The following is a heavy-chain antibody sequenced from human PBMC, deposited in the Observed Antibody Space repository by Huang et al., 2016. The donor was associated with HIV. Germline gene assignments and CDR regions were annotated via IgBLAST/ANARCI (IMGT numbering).Heavy chain of an antibody. D-gene: IGHD3-3*01. CDR3: ARAIFGVVIIPVVFDY. CDR1: GGSISSGSYY. CDR2: IYTSGST. J-gene: IGHJ4*02. V-gene: IGHV4-61*09. Sequence: QVQLQESGPGLVKPSQTLSLTCTVSGGSISSGSYYWSWIRQPAGKGLEWIGHIYTSGSTNYNPAVKSRVTISVDTAKNQFALKLSSVTAADTAVYYCARAIFGVVIIPVVFDYWGQGTLVTVSS.